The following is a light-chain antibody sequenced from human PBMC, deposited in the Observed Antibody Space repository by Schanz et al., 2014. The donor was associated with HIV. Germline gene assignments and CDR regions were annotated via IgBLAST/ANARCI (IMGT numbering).Light chain of an antibody. J-gene: IGKJ1*01. CDR2: GAS. Sequence: IQLTQSPSSLSASVGDRVTITCRVSQGISSSFAWYQQKPGKAPNLLIYGASTLQSGVPSRFSGSGSGTEFTLTITSLQPDDFATYYCQQYDRFPTFGQGTKVE. CDR3: QQYDRFPT. V-gene: IGKV1-9*01. CDR1: QGISSS.